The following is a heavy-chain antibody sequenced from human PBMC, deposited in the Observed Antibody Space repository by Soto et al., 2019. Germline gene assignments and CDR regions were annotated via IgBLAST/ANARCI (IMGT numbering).Heavy chain of an antibody. CDR3: ARARGPRRPLDY. CDR2: IIPIFGTA. CDR1: GGTFSSYA. D-gene: IGHD5-12*01. J-gene: IGHJ4*02. Sequence: SVKVSCKASGGTFSSYAISWVRQAPGQGLEWMGGIIPIFGTANYAQKFQGGVTITADKSTSTAYMELSSLRSEDTAVYYCARARGPRRPLDYWGQGTLVTVSS. V-gene: IGHV1-69*06.